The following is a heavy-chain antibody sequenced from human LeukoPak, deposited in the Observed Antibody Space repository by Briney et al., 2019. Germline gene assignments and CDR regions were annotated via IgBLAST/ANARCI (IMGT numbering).Heavy chain of an antibody. D-gene: IGHD3-3*01. J-gene: IGHJ5*02. CDR3: ARADFIDAGPYLIGP. CDR1: GYSFTDYY. Sequence: ASVRVSCKTSGYSFTDYYIHWVRQAPGQGLEWMGCINTKSGRTSSARKFQGRVTMTRDPSITTVYMDMAWLTSDDTAIYFCARADFIDAGPYLIGPWGQGTLVTVSS. V-gene: IGHV1-2*02. CDR2: INTKSGRT.